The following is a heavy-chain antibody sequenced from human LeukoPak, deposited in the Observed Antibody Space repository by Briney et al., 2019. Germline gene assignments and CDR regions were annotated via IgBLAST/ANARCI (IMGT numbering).Heavy chain of an antibody. J-gene: IGHJ4*02. V-gene: IGHV1-2*02. CDR3: ARSSSRTSHSDY. CDR2: INPNSGGT. D-gene: IGHD2-2*01. CDR1: GYTFTGYY. Sequence: GASVKVSCKASGYTFTGYYMHWVRQAPGQGLEWMGWINPNSGGTNYAQKFQGRVTMTRDTSISTAYMELSRLRSDDTAVYHCARSSSRTSHSDYWGQGTLVTVSS.